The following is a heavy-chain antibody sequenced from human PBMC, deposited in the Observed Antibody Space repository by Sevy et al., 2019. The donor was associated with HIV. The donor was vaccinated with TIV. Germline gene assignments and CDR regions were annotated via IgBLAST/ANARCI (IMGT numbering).Heavy chain of an antibody. V-gene: IGHV3-30*02. J-gene: IGHJ4*02. CDR3: AKDQGYNWNTEGFFDY. D-gene: IGHD1-20*01. CDR2: IRYDGSNK. Sequence: GGSLRLSCAASAFSFSTNGMHWVRQAPGKGLEWVAFIRYDGSNKFYTDSVKGRFTISRDNSKNTLYLQMNSLTTEDTAVYYRAKDQGYNWNTEGFFDYWGQGTLVTVSS. CDR1: AFSFSTNG.